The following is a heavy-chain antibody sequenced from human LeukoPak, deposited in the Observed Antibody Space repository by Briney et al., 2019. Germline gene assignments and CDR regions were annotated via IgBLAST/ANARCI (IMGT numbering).Heavy chain of an antibody. CDR1: GFTFSSYG. Sequence: GGSLRLSCAASGFTFSSYGMHWVRQAPGKGLEWVAVISYDGSNKYYADSVKGRFTISRDNSKNTLYLRMNSLRAEDTAVYYCAKDPERYFDWLSDTRDYGMDVWGKGTTVTVSS. D-gene: IGHD3-9*01. CDR3: AKDPERYFDWLSDTRDYGMDV. J-gene: IGHJ6*04. V-gene: IGHV3-30*18. CDR2: ISYDGSNK.